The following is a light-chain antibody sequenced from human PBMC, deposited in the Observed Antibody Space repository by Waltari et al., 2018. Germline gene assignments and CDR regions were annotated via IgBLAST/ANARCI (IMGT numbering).Light chain of an antibody. V-gene: IGLV1-51*01. CDR2: DNN. CDR1: TSNIGNNF. CDR3: GTWDSGLTDFVAI. J-gene: IGLJ2*01. Sequence: QSVLTQPPSVSAAPGQKVTISCSGTTSNIGNNFVSWYQQVPGTAPKLLIYDNNKPPSGIPDRFSGSKSGTSATLVITGLQTGDEADYYCGTWDSGLTDFVAIFGRGTKVTVL.